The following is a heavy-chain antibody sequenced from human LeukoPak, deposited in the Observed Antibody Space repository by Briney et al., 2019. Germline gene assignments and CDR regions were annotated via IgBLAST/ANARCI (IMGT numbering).Heavy chain of an antibody. CDR2: INPNSGGT. CDR1: GYTFTGYY. Sequence: ASVKVSCKASGYTFTGYYMHWVRQAPGQGLEWMGRINPNSGGTNYAQKFQGRVTMTKDTSISTAYMELSRLRSDDTAVYYCARGGYSYGRIDYWGQGTLVTVSS. CDR3: ARGGYSYGRIDY. V-gene: IGHV1-2*06. J-gene: IGHJ4*02. D-gene: IGHD5-18*01.